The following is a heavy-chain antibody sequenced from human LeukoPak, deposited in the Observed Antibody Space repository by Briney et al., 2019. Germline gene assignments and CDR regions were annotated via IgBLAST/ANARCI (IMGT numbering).Heavy chain of an antibody. D-gene: IGHD6-13*01. CDR1: GFTFSSYE. CDR3: ARDREQPGSFDY. J-gene: IGHJ4*02. Sequence: PGGSLRLSCAASGFTFSSYEMNWVRQAPGRGLEWVSYISSSGSTIYYADSVKGRFTISRDNAKNSLYLQMNSLRAEDTAVYYCARDREQPGSFDYWGQGTLVTVSS. CDR2: ISSSGSTI. V-gene: IGHV3-48*03.